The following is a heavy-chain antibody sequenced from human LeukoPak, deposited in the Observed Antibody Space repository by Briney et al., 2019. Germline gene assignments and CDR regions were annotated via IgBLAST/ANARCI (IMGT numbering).Heavy chain of an antibody. CDR3: ATTPPSRYCSSTSCYTLDY. V-gene: IGHV3-30*01. CDR2: ISYDGSNK. J-gene: IGHJ4*02. CDR1: GFTFSSYA. Sequence: PGGSLRLSCAASGFTFSSYAMHWVRQAPGKGLEWVAVISYDGSNKYYADSVKGRFTISRDNSKNTLYLQMNSLRAEDTAVYYCATTPPSRYCSSTSCYTLDYWGQGTLVTVSS. D-gene: IGHD2-2*02.